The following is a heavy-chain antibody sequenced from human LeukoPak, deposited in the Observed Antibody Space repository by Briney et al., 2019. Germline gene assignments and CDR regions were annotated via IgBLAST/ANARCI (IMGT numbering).Heavy chain of an antibody. CDR2: ISGSGGST. D-gene: IGHD6-19*01. CDR1: GFTFSSYA. CDR3: AKDPVAGLNFDY. V-gene: IGHV3-23*01. Sequence: GRSLRLSCAASGFTFSSYAMTWVRQAPGKGLNWVSAISGSGGSTCYADSGKGRFTISRDNSKNTLYLQMNSMRAEDTAVYYCAKDPVAGLNFDYWGQGTLVTVSS. J-gene: IGHJ4*02.